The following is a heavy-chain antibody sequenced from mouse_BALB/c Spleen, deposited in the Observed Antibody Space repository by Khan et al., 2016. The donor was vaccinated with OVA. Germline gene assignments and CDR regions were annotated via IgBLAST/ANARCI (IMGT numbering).Heavy chain of an antibody. CDR3: ARRARIKY. CDR1: GYSITSGYV. V-gene: IGHV3-1*02. Sequence: EVQLQESGPGLVKPSPSLSLTCTATGYSITSGYVWNWNRQLPRNILEWMGYIRYSGNTNYNPTLKSRTSITRDTSSNQAFLQLKSVTTEDTATYDCARRARIKYWGQGTTLTVSS. D-gene: IGHD3-1*01. CDR2: IRYSGNT. J-gene: IGHJ2*01.